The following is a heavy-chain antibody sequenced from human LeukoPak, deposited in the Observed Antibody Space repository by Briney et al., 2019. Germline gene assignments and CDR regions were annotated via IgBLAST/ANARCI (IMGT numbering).Heavy chain of an antibody. Sequence: GEPLKISCKGSGYSFTSYWIGWVRQMPGKGLEWMGIIYPGDSDTRYSPSFQGQVTISADKSISTAYLQWSSLKASDTAMYYCARRGDIVVVPAAPVGYWFDPWGQGTLVTVSS. D-gene: IGHD2-2*01. V-gene: IGHV5-51*01. CDR2: IYPGDSDT. J-gene: IGHJ5*02. CDR1: GYSFTSYW. CDR3: ARRGDIVVVPAAPVGYWFDP.